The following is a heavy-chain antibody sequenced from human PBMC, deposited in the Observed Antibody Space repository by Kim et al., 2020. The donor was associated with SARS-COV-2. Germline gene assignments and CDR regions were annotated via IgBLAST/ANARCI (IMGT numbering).Heavy chain of an antibody. CDR2: IHSAGNT. J-gene: IGHJ2*01. CDR1: GGSITDYSVSTDNYH. V-gene: IGHV4-39*07. CDR3: ARQKGRGLWRFDL. Sequence: SETLSLTCAVSGGSITDYSVSTDNYHWGWIRQPPGKELEWIGSIHSAGNTYYSPSLRSRLSLSVDTSKNQFSLKMTSVAAADTAVYYCARQKGRGLWRFDLWGRGTLVTVAS.